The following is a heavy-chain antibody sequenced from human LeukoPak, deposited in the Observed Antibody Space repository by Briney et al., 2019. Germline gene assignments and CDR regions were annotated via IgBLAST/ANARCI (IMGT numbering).Heavy chain of an antibody. CDR2: ISASGSNI. Sequence: PGGSLRLSCAASGFPLSSYSINWFRQAPGKGLEWVAYISASGSNIYYVDSVKGRFTVSRDNPKSSLFLQMNSPRAEDTAVHYCARVKGSYFDYWGQGALVTVSS. CDR1: GFPLSSYS. CDR3: ARVKGSYFDY. D-gene: IGHD2-15*01. V-gene: IGHV3-48*01. J-gene: IGHJ4*02.